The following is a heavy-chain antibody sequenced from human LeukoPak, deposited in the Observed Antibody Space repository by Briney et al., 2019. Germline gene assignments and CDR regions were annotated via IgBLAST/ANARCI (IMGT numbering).Heavy chain of an antibody. V-gene: IGHV3-48*03. CDR1: GFTFSSYE. CDR3: AKTQSGRSSSWYGIDY. CDR2: ISSSGSTI. Sequence: GGSLRLSCAASGFTFSSYEMNWVRQAPGKGLEWVSYISSSGSTIYYADSVKGRFTISRDNSKNSLYLQMNSLRAEDTALYYCAKTQSGRSSSWYGIDYWGQGTLVTVSS. D-gene: IGHD6-13*01. J-gene: IGHJ4*02.